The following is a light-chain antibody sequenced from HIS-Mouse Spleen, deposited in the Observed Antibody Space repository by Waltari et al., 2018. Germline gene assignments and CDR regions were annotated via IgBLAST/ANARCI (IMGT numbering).Light chain of an antibody. CDR2: RNN. CDR3: AAWDDSLSGPV. J-gene: IGLJ3*02. Sequence: QSVLTQPPSASGTPGQRVTISCSGSSSNIGSNYVYWYQQLPGTAPKLLIYRNNQRPSGVPDRVSWSTSGTSASLAISGLRSEDEADYYCAAWDDSLSGPVFGGGTKLTVL. CDR1: SSNIGSNY. V-gene: IGLV1-47*01.